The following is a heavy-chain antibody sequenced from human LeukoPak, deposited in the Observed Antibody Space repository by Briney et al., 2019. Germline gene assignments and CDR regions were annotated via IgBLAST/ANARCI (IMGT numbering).Heavy chain of an antibody. CDR3: ARVMYSGYDRPFDY. CDR2: IIPIFGTA. Sequence: ASVKVFCKASGGTFSSYAISWVRQAPGQGLEWMRGIIPIFGTANYAQKFQGRVTITADKSTSTAYMELSSLRSEDTAVYYCARVMYSGYDRPFDYWGQGTLVTVSS. V-gene: IGHV1-69*06. J-gene: IGHJ4*02. CDR1: GGTFSSYA. D-gene: IGHD5-12*01.